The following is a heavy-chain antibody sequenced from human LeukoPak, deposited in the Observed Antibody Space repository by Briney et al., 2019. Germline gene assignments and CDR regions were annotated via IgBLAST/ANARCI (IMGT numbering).Heavy chain of an antibody. CDR1: GFTFSSYW. J-gene: IGHJ4*02. V-gene: IGHV3-7*05. Sequence: HPGGSLRLSCAASGFTFSSYWMSWVRQAPGKGLEWVANIKQDGSEKYYVDSVKGRFTISRDNAKNSLYLQMNSLRAEDSAVYYCARVGSGWSLDYWGQGTLVTVSS. D-gene: IGHD6-19*01. CDR2: IKQDGSEK. CDR3: ARVGSGWSLDY.